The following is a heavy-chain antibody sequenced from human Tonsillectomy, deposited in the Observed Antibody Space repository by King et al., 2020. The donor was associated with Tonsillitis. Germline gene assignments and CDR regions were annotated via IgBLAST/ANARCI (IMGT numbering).Heavy chain of an antibody. J-gene: IGHJ4*02. Sequence: QLQESGPGLVKPSETLSFTCTVSGGSITYYYWTWIRQPAGKGLEWIGRIYSSGSTNYNPSLKSRVTMSLETSKNQFSLKLTSVTAADTAMYYCASESIALTGGIDYWGQGTLVTVSS. CDR1: GGSITYYY. V-gene: IGHV4-4*07. CDR2: IYSSGST. D-gene: IGHD3-9*01. CDR3: ASESIALTGGIDY.